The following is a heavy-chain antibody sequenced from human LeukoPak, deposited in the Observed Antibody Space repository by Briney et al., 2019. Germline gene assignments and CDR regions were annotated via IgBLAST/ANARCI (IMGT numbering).Heavy chain of an antibody. D-gene: IGHD3-22*01. Sequence: GGSLRLSCAASGFTFSSYSMNWVRQAPGKGLEWVSSISSSSSYIYYADSVKGRFTISRDNAKNSLYLQMNSLRAEDTAVYYCAREGRTYYYDGSGYYYPFDYWGQGTLVTVSS. CDR3: AREGRTYYYDGSGYYYPFDY. J-gene: IGHJ4*02. V-gene: IGHV3-21*01. CDR2: ISSSSSYI. CDR1: GFTFSSYS.